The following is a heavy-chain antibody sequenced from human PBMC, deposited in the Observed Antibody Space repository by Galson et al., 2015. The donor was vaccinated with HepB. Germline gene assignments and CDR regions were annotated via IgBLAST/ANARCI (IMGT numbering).Heavy chain of an antibody. CDR3: ARAYYYDSSGYLDY. CDR1: GFTFSSYG. V-gene: IGHV3-33*01. Sequence: SLRLSCAASGFTFSSYGMHWVRQAPGKGLEWVAVIWYDGSNKYYADSVKGRFTISRDNSKNTLYLQMNSLRAEDTAVYYCARAYYYDSSGYLDYWGQGTLVTVSS. J-gene: IGHJ4*02. CDR2: IWYDGSNK. D-gene: IGHD3-22*01.